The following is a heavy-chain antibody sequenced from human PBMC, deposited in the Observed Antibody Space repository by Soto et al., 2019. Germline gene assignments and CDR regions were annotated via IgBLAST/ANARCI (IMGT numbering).Heavy chain of an antibody. V-gene: IGHV1-18*01. D-gene: IGHD1-1*01. J-gene: IGHJ4*02. CDR3: ARDQSGGTTGTIVLAY. Sequence: ASVKVSCKASGYTFSNFGISWVRQAPGEGLEWMGWISPNSEKTKIAQRFQGRVTMTTDISTSTAYMELSSLRSEDTAVYYCARDQSGGTTGTIVLAYWGQGTLVTVSS. CDR1: GYTFSNFG. CDR2: ISPNSEKT.